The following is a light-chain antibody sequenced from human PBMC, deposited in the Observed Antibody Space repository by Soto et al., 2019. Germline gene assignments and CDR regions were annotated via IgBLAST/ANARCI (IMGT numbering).Light chain of an antibody. CDR2: AAS. V-gene: IGKV1-27*01. Sequence: DIQMTQSPTSLSASVGDRVTITCRASQDIRNFVAWYQQKPGKAPKLLIYAASTWQSGVPSRFSGSGSGTDFTLTINSLQPEDVATYSCQKYSSVPVFGPGTKVEIK. CDR1: QDIRNF. J-gene: IGKJ3*01. CDR3: QKYSSVPV.